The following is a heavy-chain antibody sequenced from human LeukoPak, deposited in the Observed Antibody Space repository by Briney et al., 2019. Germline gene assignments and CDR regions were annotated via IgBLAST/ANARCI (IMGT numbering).Heavy chain of an antibody. Sequence: PSETLSLTCTVSGGSISSSDYYWRWIRQPPGKRLEWIGCIYYSRSPYYNPSLKSRVTISVDTSKSQFSLNFNSVTAADPAVYYCARHRASSRGGSGYSQGGFDYWGQGTLVTVSS. V-gene: IGHV4-39*01. CDR3: ARHRASSRGGSGYSQGGFDY. CDR1: GGSISSSDYY. D-gene: IGHD3-22*01. J-gene: IGHJ4*02. CDR2: IYYSRSP.